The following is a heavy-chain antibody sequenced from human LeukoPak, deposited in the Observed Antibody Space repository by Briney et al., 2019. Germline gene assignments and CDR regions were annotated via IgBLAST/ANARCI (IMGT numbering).Heavy chain of an antibody. Sequence: GGSLRLSCAASGFTLSSYAMSWVRQAPGKGLEWVSLLDSGGSAFYADSMKGRFTISRDNSKNTLYLQMNSLRAEDTAVYYCATGRIQLWYAYWGHGTPVTVSS. CDR3: ATGRIQLWYAY. J-gene: IGHJ4*01. CDR1: GFTLSSYA. V-gene: IGHV3-53*01. D-gene: IGHD5-18*01. CDR2: LDSGGSA.